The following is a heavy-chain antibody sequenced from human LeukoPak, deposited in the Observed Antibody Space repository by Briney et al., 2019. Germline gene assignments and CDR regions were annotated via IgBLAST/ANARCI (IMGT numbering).Heavy chain of an antibody. D-gene: IGHD2-2*01. CDR2: IIPIFGTA. CDR3: AHIVVVPAAKDAFDI. CDR1: GGTFSSYA. Sequence: ASVEVSXKASGGTFSSYAISWVRQAPGQGLEWMGGIIPIFGTANYAQKFQGRVTITADESTSTAYMELSSLRSEDTAVYYCAHIVVVPAAKDAFDIWGQGTMVTVSS. J-gene: IGHJ3*02. V-gene: IGHV1-69*01.